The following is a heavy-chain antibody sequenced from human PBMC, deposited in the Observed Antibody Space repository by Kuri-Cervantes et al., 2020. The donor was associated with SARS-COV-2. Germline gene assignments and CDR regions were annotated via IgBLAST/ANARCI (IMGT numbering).Heavy chain of an antibody. D-gene: IGHD3-16*02. CDR3: ARVIRGSYHNWFDP. CDR1: GYTFTSYG. V-gene: IGHV1-18*01. J-gene: IGHJ5*02. Sequence: ASVKVSRKASGYTFTSYGISWVRQAPGQGLEWTGWISAYNGNTNYAQKLQGRVTITADKSTSTAYMELSSLRSEDTAVYYCARVIRGSYHNWFDPWGQGTLVTVSS. CDR2: ISAYNGNT.